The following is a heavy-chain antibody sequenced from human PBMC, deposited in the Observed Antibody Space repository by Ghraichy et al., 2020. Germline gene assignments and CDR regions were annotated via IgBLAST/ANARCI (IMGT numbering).Heavy chain of an antibody. CDR2: IKEDGTEK. V-gene: IGHV3-7*01. D-gene: IGHD1-26*01. CDR1: GFTFSAYW. J-gene: IGHJ3*02. CDR3: ATEWGRAFAM. Sequence: GGSLRLSCAASGFTFSAYWMSWVRQAPGRGLEWVANIKEDGTEKYYVDSVRGRFTISRDNAKNSMYLQMNSLRGEDTAVYYCATEWGRAFAMWGQGTMVTVSS.